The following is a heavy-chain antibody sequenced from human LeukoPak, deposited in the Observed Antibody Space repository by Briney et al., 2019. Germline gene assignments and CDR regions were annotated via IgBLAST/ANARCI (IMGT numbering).Heavy chain of an antibody. V-gene: IGHV3-7*01. CDR1: GFTFSSYS. Sequence: GGSLRLSCAASGFTFSSYSMNWVRQAPGKGLEWVANIKQDGSEKYYVDSVKGRFTISRDNSKNTLYLQMNSLRAEDTAVYYCARCYYYYYMDVWGKGTTVTVSS. CDR3: ARCYYYYYMDV. J-gene: IGHJ6*03. CDR2: IKQDGSEK.